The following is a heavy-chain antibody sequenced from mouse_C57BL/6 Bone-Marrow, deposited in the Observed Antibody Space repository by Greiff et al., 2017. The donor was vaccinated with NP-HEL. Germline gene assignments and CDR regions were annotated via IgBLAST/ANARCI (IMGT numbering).Heavy chain of an antibody. D-gene: IGHD1-1*02. CDR2: ISNGGGST. CDR3: ARHGNWYFDV. CDR1: GFTFSDYY. Sequence: EVKLVESGGGLVQPGGSLKLSCAASGFTFSDYYMYWVRQTPEKRLEWVAYISNGGGSTYYPDTVNGRFTISRDNAKNTLYLQMSRLKSEDTAMYYCARHGNWYFDVWGTGTTVTVSS. V-gene: IGHV5-12*01. J-gene: IGHJ1*03.